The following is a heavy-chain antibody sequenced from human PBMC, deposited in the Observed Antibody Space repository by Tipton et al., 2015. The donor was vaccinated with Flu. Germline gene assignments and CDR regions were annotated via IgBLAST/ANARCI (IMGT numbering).Heavy chain of an antibody. CDR1: GGSISGYY. CDR3: VRGGGSSSGRWFDP. Sequence: TLSLTCTVSGGSISGYYWTWIRQPPGKGLEWIGYIYYSGSTNYNPSLKSRVTISVDTSKNQFSLKLTYVTAADTAVYYCVRGGGSSSGRWFDPWGRGTLVTVSS. V-gene: IGHV4-59*12. J-gene: IGHJ5*02. D-gene: IGHD3-10*01. CDR2: IYYSGST.